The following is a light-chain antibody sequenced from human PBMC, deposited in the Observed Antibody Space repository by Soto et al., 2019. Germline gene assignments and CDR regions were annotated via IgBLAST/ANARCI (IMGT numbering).Light chain of an antibody. CDR1: QGVSGY. CDR3: QQSYSTPPYT. J-gene: IGKJ2*01. CDR2: NAA. V-gene: IGKV1-39*01. Sequence: DIQMTQSPSSLSASVGDRVTITCRASQGVSGYLHWYQVKPGKAPKLLTYNAASLQSGVPSRFSGSGYGTGFTLTISSLQPEDFATYYCQQSYSTPPYTFGQGTKLEI.